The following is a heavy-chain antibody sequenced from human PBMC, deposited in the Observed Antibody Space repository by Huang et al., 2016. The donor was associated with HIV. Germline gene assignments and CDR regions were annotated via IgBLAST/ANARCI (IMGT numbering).Heavy chain of an antibody. D-gene: IGHD6-13*01. J-gene: IGHJ4*02. CDR3: AKGGSAAAVLDF. CDR1: GFTFSSYG. Sequence: QVQLVESGGGVVQPGRSLRISCAASGFTFSSYGMHWVRQAPGKVLEWVAVISYYAKTKYYADSVKGRFSISRDNSKTTVYLQLNSLRLEDTAVYYCAKGGSAAAVLDFWGQGTLVTVSS. CDR2: ISYYAKTK. V-gene: IGHV3-30*18.